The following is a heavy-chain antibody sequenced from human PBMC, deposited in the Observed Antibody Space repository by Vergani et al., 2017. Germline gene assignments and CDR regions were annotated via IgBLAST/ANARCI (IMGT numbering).Heavy chain of an antibody. D-gene: IGHD3-9*01. Sequence: QVQLQESGPGLVKPSETLSLTCAVSGFSIDNGYYWDWIRQPPGKGLDWIGSIYRTGRTHFNPSLKSRVTISVDTSNNHFSLRLNSLTAADTAVYYCARRSGIVYDIFSGTKYFFDFWGQGTLVTVSS. CDR2: IYRTGRT. CDR3: ARRSGIVYDIFSGTKYFFDF. V-gene: IGHV4-38-2*01. CDR1: GFSIDNGYY. J-gene: IGHJ4*02.